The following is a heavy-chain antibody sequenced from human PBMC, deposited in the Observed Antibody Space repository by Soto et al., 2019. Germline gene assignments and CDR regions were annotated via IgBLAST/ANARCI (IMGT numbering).Heavy chain of an antibody. V-gene: IGHV1-18*01. D-gene: IGHD4-17*01. CDR3: ARVGAFVTTVTTIEY. CDR1: GYTFTSYG. J-gene: IGHJ4*02. Sequence: ASVKVSCKASGYTFTSYGISWVRQAPGQGLEWMGWISAYNGNTNYAQKLQGRVTMTTDTSTSTAYMELRSLRSDDTAVYYCARVGAFVTTVTTIEYWGQGTLVTVSS. CDR2: ISAYNGNT.